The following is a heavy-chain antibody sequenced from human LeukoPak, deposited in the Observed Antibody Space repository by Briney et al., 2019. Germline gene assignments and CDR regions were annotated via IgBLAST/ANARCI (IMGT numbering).Heavy chain of an antibody. CDR2: IYYSGST. Sequence: SETLSLTCTVSGGSISSYYWSWIRQPPGKGLEWIGYIYYSGSTNYNPSLKSRVTISVDTSKNQFSLKLSSVTAADTAVYYCARGLYYDYVWGSYRSDAFDIWGQGTMVTVSS. J-gene: IGHJ3*02. V-gene: IGHV4-59*12. D-gene: IGHD3-16*02. CDR3: ARGLYYDYVWGSYRSDAFDI. CDR1: GGSISSYY.